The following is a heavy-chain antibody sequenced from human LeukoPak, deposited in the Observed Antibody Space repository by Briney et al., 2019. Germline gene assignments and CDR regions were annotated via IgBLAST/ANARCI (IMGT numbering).Heavy chain of an antibody. CDR2: ISAYNGNT. V-gene: IGHV1-18*01. CDR1: GNTFTSYG. J-gene: IGHJ4*02. D-gene: IGHD3-16*01. CDR3: ARDNDSRDPPHFDY. Sequence: ASVKVSCKASGNTFTSYGISWVRQAPGQGLEWMGWISAYNGNTNYAQKLQGRVTMTTDTSTRTAYMELSSLRSEDTAVYYCARDNDSRDPPHFDYWGQGTLVTVSS.